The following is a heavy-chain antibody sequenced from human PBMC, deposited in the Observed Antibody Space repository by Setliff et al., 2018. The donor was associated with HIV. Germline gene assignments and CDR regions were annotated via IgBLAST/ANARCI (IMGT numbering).Heavy chain of an antibody. D-gene: IGHD3-10*01. J-gene: IGHJ4*02. CDR3: ARGGGRVVRGLIGMYYFDY. CDR2: FYTSGST. CDR1: GGSISRGSYY. V-gene: IGHV4-61*02. Sequence: KPSETLSLTCTVSGGSISRGSYYWSWIRQPAGKGLEWIGRFYTSGSTNYNPPFKSRVTISAGTSENQFSLKLTSVTAADTAIYYCARGGGRVVRGLIGMYYFDYWGQGILVTVSS.